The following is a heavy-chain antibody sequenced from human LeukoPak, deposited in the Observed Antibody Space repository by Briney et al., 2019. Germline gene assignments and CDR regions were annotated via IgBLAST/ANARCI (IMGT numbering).Heavy chain of an antibody. V-gene: IGHV3-33*06. CDR2: IWSDGSNK. J-gene: IGHJ4*02. CDR3: AKDGSYYFDY. CDR1: GFTFSNYG. Sequence: GSLRLSCAASGFTFSNYGMHWVRQAPGKGLEWVAVIWSDGSNKYYADSVRGRFTISRDNSKNTLYLQMNSLRAEDTAVYYCAKDGSYYFDYWGQGTLVTVSS.